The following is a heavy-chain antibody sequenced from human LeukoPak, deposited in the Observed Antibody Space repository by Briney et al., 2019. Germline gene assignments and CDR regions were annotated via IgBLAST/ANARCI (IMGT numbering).Heavy chain of an antibody. CDR1: GYTFTSYY. CDR2: INPSGGST. D-gene: IGHD3-22*01. Sequence: ASVKVSCKASGYTFTSYYMHWVRQAPGQGLEWMGIINPSGGSTSYAQKFQGRVTMTRDTSTSTVYMELSSLRSEDTAVYYCARAQGYYDSSGYPDYWGQGTLVTVSS. CDR3: ARAQGYYDSSGYPDY. V-gene: IGHV1-46*01. J-gene: IGHJ4*02.